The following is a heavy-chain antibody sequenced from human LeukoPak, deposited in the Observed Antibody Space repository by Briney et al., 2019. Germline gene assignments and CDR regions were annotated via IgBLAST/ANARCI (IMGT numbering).Heavy chain of an antibody. J-gene: IGHJ5*02. V-gene: IGHV1-69*13. Sequence: SVKVSCKASGGTFISYAISWVRQALGQGLEWMGGIIPIFGTANYAQKFQGRVTITADESTSTAYMELSSLRSEDTAVYYCARLGPFYDSSSYGDYNWFDPWGQGTLVTVSS. CDR2: IIPIFGTA. CDR1: GGTFISYA. CDR3: ARLGPFYDSSSYGDYNWFDP. D-gene: IGHD3-22*01.